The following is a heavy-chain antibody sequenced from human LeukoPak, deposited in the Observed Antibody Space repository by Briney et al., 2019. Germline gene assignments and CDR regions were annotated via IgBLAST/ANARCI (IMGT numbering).Heavy chain of an antibody. CDR3: VRSLDY. J-gene: IGHJ4*02. CDR2: ITGSGGFT. Sequence: GGSLRLSCVASGFTFTDHPMNWVRQAPGKGLEWVSVITGSGGFTQYADSVKGRFTISRDNSKNTVYLQMNSLRVEDTALYYCVRSLDYWGQGTLVTVSS. V-gene: IGHV3-23*01. CDR1: GFTFTDHP.